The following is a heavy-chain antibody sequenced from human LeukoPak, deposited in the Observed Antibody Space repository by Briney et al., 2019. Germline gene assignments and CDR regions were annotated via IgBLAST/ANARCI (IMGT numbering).Heavy chain of an antibody. Sequence: GGSLRLSCAASGFTYDDYGMSWVRQAPARGLEGVSGINWNGGSTGYADSVKGRFTTSRDNAKNSLYLQMNSLRAEDTALYCCARLASTYSSGWYVYWGQGTLVTVSS. CDR2: INWNGGST. J-gene: IGHJ4*02. CDR1: GFTYDDYG. V-gene: IGHV3-20*04. D-gene: IGHD6-19*01. CDR3: ARLASTYSSGWYVY.